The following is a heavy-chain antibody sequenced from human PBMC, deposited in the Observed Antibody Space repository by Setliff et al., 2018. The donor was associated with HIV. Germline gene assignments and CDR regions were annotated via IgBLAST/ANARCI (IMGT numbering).Heavy chain of an antibody. J-gene: IGHJ6*03. D-gene: IGHD1-26*01. CDR1: GGSFTGYY. Sequence: SETLSLTCAVFGGSFTGYYWIWIRQPPGKGLEWIGEINHSGSTHYNPSLKSRFIISVDTSKNQFSLKVNSMTAADTAVYYCARGARLLAAYSDRWDYFYMAVWGKGTTVTVSS. CDR2: INHSGST. CDR3: ARGARLLAAYSDRWDYFYMAV. V-gene: IGHV4-34*01.